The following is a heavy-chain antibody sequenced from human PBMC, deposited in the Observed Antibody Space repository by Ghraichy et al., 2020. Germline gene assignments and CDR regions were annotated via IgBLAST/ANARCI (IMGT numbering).Heavy chain of an antibody. J-gene: IGHJ6*02. V-gene: IGHV3-74*01. D-gene: IGHD6-6*01. Sequence: CETSGFTFSSYWMHWVRQAPGKGLVWVSRINSDGTSTSYADSVRGRFTISRDNAKNTLYLQMNSLRADDTAVYYCARDEEQLVRGGYYYYYGMDVWGLGTTVTVSS. CDR2: INSDGTST. CDR1: GFTFSSYW. CDR3: ARDEEQLVRGGYYYYYGMDV.